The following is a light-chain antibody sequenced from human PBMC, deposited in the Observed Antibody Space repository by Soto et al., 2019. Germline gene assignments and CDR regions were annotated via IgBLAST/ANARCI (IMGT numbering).Light chain of an antibody. CDR2: DVS. V-gene: IGLV2-14*01. CDR3: GSYTTSNTQV. CDR1: SSDVGTYNY. J-gene: IGLJ3*02. Sequence: QSALTQPASVSGSPGQSITISCTGTSSDVGTYNYVSRYQHRPGKAPKLMIYDVSYRPSGVSNRFSGSKSANTASLTISGLQAEDEADYYCGSYTTSNTQVFGGGTKLTVL.